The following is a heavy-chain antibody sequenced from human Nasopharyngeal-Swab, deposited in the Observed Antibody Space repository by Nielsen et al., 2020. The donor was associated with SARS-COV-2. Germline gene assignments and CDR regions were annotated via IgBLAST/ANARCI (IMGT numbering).Heavy chain of an antibody. CDR3: ARRSDWFDP. J-gene: IGHJ5*02. V-gene: IGHV4-39*01. CDR1: GGSISSSSYY. Sequence: SETLSLTCTVSGGSISSSSYYWGWIRQPPGKGLEWIGSIYYSGSTYYNPSLKSRVTISVDTSKNQFALKLSSVTAADTAVYYCARRSDWFDPWGQGTLVTVSS. CDR2: IYYSGST.